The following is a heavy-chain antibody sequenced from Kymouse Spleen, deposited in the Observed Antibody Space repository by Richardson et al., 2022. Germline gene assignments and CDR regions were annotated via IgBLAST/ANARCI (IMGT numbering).Heavy chain of an antibody. CDR3: ARGV*QQLAHFDY. V-gene: IGHV4-34*01. CDR1: GGSFSGYY. D-gene: IGHD6-13*01. J-gene: IGHJ4*02. Sequence: QVQLQQWGAGLLKPSETLSLTCAVYGGSFSGYYWSWIRQPPGKGLEWIGEINHSGSTNYNPSLKSRVTISVDTSKNQFSLKLSSVTAADTAVYYCARGV*QQLAHFDYWGQGTLVTVSS. CDR2: INHSGST.